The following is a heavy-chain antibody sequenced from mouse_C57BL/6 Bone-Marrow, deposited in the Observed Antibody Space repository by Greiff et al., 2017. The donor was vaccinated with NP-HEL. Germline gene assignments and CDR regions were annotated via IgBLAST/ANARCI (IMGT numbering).Heavy chain of an antibody. CDR2: ISNGGGST. CDR1: GFTFSDYY. Sequence: DVKLVESGGGLVQPGGSLKLSCAASGFTFSDYYMYWVRQTPEKRLEWVAYISNGGGSTYYPDTVKGRFTISRDNAKNTLYLQMSRLKSEDTAMYYCARHDDSRAMDYWGQGTSVTVSS. CDR3: ARHDDSRAMDY. V-gene: IGHV5-12*01. J-gene: IGHJ4*01. D-gene: IGHD2-4*01.